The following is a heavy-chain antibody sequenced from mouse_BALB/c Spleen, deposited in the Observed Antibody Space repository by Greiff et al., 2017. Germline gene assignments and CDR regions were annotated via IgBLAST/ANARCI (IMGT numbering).Heavy chain of an antibody. CDR2: IFPGTGTT. V-gene: IGHV1S132*01. D-gene: IGHD2-10*02. J-gene: IGHJ4*01. CDR3: ARGYGNPHYAMDY. Sequence: QVQLQQSGAELVKPGASVKLSCKTSGYTFTSYWVQWVKQRPGQGLGWIGEIFPGTGTTYYNEKFKGKATLTIDTSSSTAYMQLSSLTSEDSAVYVCARGYGNPHYAMDYWGQGTSVTVSS. CDR1: GYTFTSYW.